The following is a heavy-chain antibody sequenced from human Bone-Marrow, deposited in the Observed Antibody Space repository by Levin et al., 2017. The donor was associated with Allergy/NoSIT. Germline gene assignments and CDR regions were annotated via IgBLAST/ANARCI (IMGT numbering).Heavy chain of an antibody. CDR1: GFTFSSYW. Sequence: GESLKISCAASGFTFSSYWMHWVRQAPGKGLVWVSRINGDGSSTNYADPVKGRFTISRDNAKNTLYLQMNSLRSDDTAVYYCARALIVGATSGGDYWGQGTLVTVSS. CDR3: ARALIVGATSGGDY. V-gene: IGHV3-74*01. D-gene: IGHD1-26*01. CDR2: INGDGSST. J-gene: IGHJ4*02.